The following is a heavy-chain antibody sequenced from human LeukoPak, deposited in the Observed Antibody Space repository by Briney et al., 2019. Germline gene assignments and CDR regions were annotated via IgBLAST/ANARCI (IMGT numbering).Heavy chain of an antibody. V-gene: IGHV3-30*02. CDR1: GFTFSSYG. Sequence: AGGSLRLSCAASGFTFSSYGMHWVRQAPGKGLEWVAVIWHDGSNKYYADSVKGRSTISRDNSKNTLYLQMNSLRGEDTAVYYCAKDQSDGDYSHWYFDLWGRGTLVTVSS. J-gene: IGHJ2*01. CDR3: AKDQSDGDYSHWYFDL. D-gene: IGHD4-17*01. CDR2: IWHDGSNK.